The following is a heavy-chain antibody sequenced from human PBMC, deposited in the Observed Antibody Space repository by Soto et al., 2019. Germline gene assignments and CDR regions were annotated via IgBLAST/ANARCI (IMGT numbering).Heavy chain of an antibody. CDR1: GGTFSSDS. CDR3: ARDGGRHSGGIDY. CDR2: IIPIFGTA. V-gene: IGHV1-69*01. D-gene: IGHD1-26*01. J-gene: IGHJ4*02. Sequence: QVQLVQSGAEVKKPGSSVKVSCKASGGTFSSDSINWVRQAPGQGLEWMGEIIPIFGTANYAQKFQGRVTITADESTSTAYMELSSLRSEDTALYYCARDGGRHSGGIDYWGQGTLVTVSS.